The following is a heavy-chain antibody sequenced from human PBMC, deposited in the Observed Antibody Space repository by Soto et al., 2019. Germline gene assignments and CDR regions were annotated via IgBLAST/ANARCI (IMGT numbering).Heavy chain of an antibody. CDR1: GFTFNNYA. CDR2: ITGGGISA. D-gene: IGHD6-19*01. Sequence: GGSLRLSCAASGFTFNNYAMTWVRQAPGKGLEWVSAITGGGISASYADSVKGRFTISRDNSKNTLYLQMNSLRAEDTAVYYCAKVPFRQWLGYYFDYWGQGTLVTVSS. CDR3: AKVPFRQWLGYYFDY. J-gene: IGHJ4*02. V-gene: IGHV3-23*01.